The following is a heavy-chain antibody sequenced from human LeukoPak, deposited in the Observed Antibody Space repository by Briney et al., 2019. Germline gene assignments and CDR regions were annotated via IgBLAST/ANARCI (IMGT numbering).Heavy chain of an antibody. Sequence: PGGSLRLSCAASGFTFSSYSMNWVRQAPGKGLEWVSSITTSSSYIYYADSVKGRFTISRDNAKNSLYLQMNSLRAEDTAVYYCAKSVAAEYYYYMDVWGKGTTVTVSS. J-gene: IGHJ6*03. CDR3: AKSVAAEYYYYMDV. CDR2: ITTSSSYI. V-gene: IGHV3-21*04. CDR1: GFTFSSYS. D-gene: IGHD6-19*01.